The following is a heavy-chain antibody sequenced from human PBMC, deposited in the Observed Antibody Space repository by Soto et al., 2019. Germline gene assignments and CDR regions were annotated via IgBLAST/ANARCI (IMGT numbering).Heavy chain of an antibody. Sequence: PGGSLSLSCAASGFTFSSYSMNWVRQAPGKGLEWVSYISSSSSTIYYADSVQGRFTISRDNAKNSLYLQMNSLRDEDTAVYYCARDGYYYDSSGYYRQEDFDYWGQGTLVTVSS. CDR3: ARDGYYYDSSGYYRQEDFDY. V-gene: IGHV3-48*02. CDR1: GFTFSSYS. CDR2: ISSSSSTI. D-gene: IGHD3-22*01. J-gene: IGHJ4*02.